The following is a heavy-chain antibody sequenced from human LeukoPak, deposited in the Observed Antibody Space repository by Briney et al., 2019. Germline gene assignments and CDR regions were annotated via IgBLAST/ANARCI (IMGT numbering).Heavy chain of an antibody. CDR2: INPNSGGT. Sequence: ASVKVSCKASGYTFTGYYMHWVRQAPGQGLEWMGRINPNSGGTNYAQKFQGRVTMTRDTSISTAYMELSRLRSDDTAVYYCARGGNLGYCSSTSCLTNWFDPWGQGTLVTVSS. D-gene: IGHD2-2*01. CDR1: GYTFTGYY. J-gene: IGHJ5*02. CDR3: ARGGNLGYCSSTSCLTNWFDP. V-gene: IGHV1-2*06.